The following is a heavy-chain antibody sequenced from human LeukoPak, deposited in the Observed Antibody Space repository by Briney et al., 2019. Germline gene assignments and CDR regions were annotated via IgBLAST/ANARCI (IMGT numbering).Heavy chain of an antibody. Sequence: GASLKVSCKASGGTFSSYAISWVRHAPGQGLEWMGRIIPIFGTANYAEKFQGRVTITRDESTSTAYMELTSLRSQDTAVYSRAKARSCSWPIHAFDIWGQGTMVTVSS. CDR2: IIPIFGTA. CDR1: GGTFSSYA. V-gene: IGHV1-69*05. J-gene: IGHJ3*02. CDR3: AKARSCSWPIHAFDI. D-gene: IGHD6-13*01.